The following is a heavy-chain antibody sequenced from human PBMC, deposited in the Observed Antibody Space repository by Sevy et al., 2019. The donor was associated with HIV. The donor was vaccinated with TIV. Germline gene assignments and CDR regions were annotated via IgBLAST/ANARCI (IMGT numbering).Heavy chain of an antibody. CDR1: GYTFTSYA. D-gene: IGHD5-18*01. J-gene: IGHJ3*02. CDR2: INAGNGNT. V-gene: IGHV1-3*01. Sequence: ASVKVSCKASGYTFTSYAMHWVRQAPGQRLEWMGWINAGNGNTKYSQRFQGRVTITRDTSASTAYMELSSLRSEDTAVYYCARGLLWSHASDIWGQGTMVTVSS. CDR3: ARGLLWSHASDI.